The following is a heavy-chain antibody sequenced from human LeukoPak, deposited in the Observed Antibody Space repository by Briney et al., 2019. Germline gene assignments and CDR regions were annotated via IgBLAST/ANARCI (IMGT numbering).Heavy chain of an antibody. CDR2: IIPIFGTA. J-gene: IGHJ5*02. V-gene: IGHV1-69*05. D-gene: IGHD3-22*01. CDR1: GGTFSSYA. Sequence: SVKVSCKASGGTFSSYAISWVRQAPGQGLEWMGRIIPIFGTANYAQKFQGRVTITTDESTSTAYMELSSLRSEDTAVYYCASNYDSSGYYYRTWGQGTLATVSS. CDR3: ASNYDSSGYYYRT.